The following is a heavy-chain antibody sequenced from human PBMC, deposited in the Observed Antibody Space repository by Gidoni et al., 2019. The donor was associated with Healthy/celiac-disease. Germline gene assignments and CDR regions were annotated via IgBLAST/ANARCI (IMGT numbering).Heavy chain of an antibody. CDR3: ARGALDYYYGMDV. CDR1: GGSTSRSNW. Sequence: QVQLQESGPGLVKPSGTLSLTCAVYGGSTSRSNWWSWVSQPPGKGLEWIWEIYPSGSTNYNPSLKSRVTISVDKSKTQFSLKLSSVTSAATAVYYCARGALDYYYGMDVWGQGTTVTVSS. V-gene: IGHV4-4*02. CDR2: IYPSGST. J-gene: IGHJ6*02.